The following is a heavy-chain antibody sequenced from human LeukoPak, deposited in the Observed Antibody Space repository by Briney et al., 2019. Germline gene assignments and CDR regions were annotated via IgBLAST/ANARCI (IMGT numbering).Heavy chain of an antibody. Sequence: SEILSLTCTVSGGSVSSGSYYWSWIRQPPGKGLEWIGYIYYSGSTNYNPSLMSRVTISVDTSKNQFSMKVSSVAAADTAVYFCARDPQYSSSSGAFDIWGQGTMVTVSS. CDR3: ARDPQYSSSSGAFDI. CDR1: GGSVSSGSYY. D-gene: IGHD6-13*01. J-gene: IGHJ3*02. V-gene: IGHV4-61*01. CDR2: IYYSGST.